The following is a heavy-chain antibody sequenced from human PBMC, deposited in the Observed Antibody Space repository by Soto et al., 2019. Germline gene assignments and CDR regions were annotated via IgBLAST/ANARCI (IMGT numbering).Heavy chain of an antibody. V-gene: IGHV4-39*01. CDR3: ARHWLGQWLLGGFDY. J-gene: IGHJ4*02. CDR2: MYYSGSI. Sequence: QLQLQESGPGLAKPSETLSLTCTVSGDSIRSRSYYWGWIRQPPGKGLQWIGSMYYSGSIYYNPSLKSRVTISVDTSNNQFSLKVNSVTATDTAVYYCARHWLGQWLLGGFDYWGQGTLVTVSS. D-gene: IGHD6-19*01. CDR1: GDSIRSRSYY.